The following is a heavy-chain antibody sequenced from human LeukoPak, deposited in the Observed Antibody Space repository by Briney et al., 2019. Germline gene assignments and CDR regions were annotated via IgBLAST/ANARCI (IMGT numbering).Heavy chain of an antibody. J-gene: IGHJ4*02. D-gene: IGHD3-10*01. V-gene: IGHV3-11*05. Sequence: PGGSLRLSCAASGFTFSSYWMHWVRQAPGKGLEWVSYISSSSSYTNYADSVKGRFTISRDNAKNSLYLQMNSLRAEDTAVYYCARDRTTMVYWGQGTLVTVSS. CDR2: ISSSSSYT. CDR1: GFTFSSYW. CDR3: ARDRTTMVY.